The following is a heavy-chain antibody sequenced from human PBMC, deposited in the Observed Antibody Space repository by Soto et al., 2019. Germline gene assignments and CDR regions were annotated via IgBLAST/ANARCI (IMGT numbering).Heavy chain of an antibody. CDR1: GYTFSSYD. CDR2: MNPNSGNT. Sequence: QVQLVQSGAEVKKPGSSVKVSCTASGYTFSSYDINWVRQATGQGLEWMGWMNPNSGNTAYAQKFQGRVTMARDTSITTAYMELSSLRSEDTAVYYCARAGSGWSDDAFDIWGQGTMVTVSS. D-gene: IGHD6-19*01. V-gene: IGHV1-8*01. J-gene: IGHJ3*02. CDR3: ARAGSGWSDDAFDI.